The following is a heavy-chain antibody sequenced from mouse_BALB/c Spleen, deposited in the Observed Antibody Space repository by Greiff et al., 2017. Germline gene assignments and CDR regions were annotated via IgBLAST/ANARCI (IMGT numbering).Heavy chain of an antibody. CDR3: ARHYCGSCYYAMDY. CDR2: ISNGGGST. D-gene: IGHD1-1*01. J-gene: IGHJ4*01. CDR1: GFTFSRYI. V-gene: IGHV5-12-2*01. Sequence: EVQRVESGGGLVQPGGSLKLSCAASGFTFSRYIMSWVRQTPEKGLEWVGYISNGGGSTNYPDTVKGRFTISCDNAKNTLYLQMSSLKSEDTAMYYCARHYCGSCYYAMDYWGQGTSVTVSS.